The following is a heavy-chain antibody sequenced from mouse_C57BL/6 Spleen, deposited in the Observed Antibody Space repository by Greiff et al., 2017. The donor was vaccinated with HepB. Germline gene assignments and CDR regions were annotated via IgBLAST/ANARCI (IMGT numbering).Heavy chain of an antibody. CDR2: IDPSDSYT. V-gene: IGHV1-69*01. J-gene: IGHJ2*01. Sequence: VQLQQSGAELVMPGASVKLSCKASGYTFTSYWMHWVKQRPGQGLEWIGEIDPSDSYTNYNQKFKGKSTLTVDKSSSTAYMQLSSLTSEDSAVYYCARYEADFDYWGQGTTLTVSS. D-gene: IGHD2-12*01. CDR3: ARYEADFDY. CDR1: GYTFTSYW.